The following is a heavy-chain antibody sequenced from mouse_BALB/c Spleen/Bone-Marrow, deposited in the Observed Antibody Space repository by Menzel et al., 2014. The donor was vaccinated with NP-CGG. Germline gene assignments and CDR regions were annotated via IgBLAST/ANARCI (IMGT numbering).Heavy chain of an antibody. D-gene: IGHD4-1*01. CDR3: ARGGNWDDFDV. CDR1: GFTFSTFG. J-gene: IGHJ1*01. V-gene: IGHV5-17*02. Sequence: EVQVVESGGGLVQPGGSRKLPCAASGFTFSTFGMHWVRQAPERGLEWVAYISSGSTAIFYADTLKGRFTISRDNPENTLFLQMTSLRSEDTAMYYCARGGNWDDFDVWGAGTTVTVSS. CDR2: ISSGSTAI.